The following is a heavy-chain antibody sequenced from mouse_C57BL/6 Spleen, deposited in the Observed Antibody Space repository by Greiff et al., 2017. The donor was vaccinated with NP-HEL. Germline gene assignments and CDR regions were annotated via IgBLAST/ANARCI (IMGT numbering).Heavy chain of an antibody. CDR2: IDPNSGGT. Sequence: VKLQQPGAELVKPGASVKLSCKASGYTFTSYWMHWVKQRPGRGLEWIGRIDPNSGGTKYNEKFKSKATLTVDKPSSTAYMQLSSLTSEDSAVYYCAREKGDGYYVNFDVWGTGTTVTVSS. D-gene: IGHD2-3*01. V-gene: IGHV1-72*01. J-gene: IGHJ1*03. CDR3: AREKGDGYYVNFDV. CDR1: GYTFTSYW.